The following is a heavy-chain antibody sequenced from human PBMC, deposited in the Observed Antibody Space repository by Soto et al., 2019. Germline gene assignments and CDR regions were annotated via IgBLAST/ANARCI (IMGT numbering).Heavy chain of an antibody. J-gene: IGHJ5*01. CDR3: AKLRYFDWSAYNWFEY. V-gene: IGHV3-33*06. CDR1: GFAFSNYG. D-gene: IGHD3-9*01. Sequence: AGSLRLSCKTSGFAFSNYGMHGARQAPGKGLEWVAVIWYDGSNKYYADSVKGRFTISRDNSKNTLYLQMNSLRVEDTAVYHCAKLRYFDWSAYNWFEYWGQGT. CDR2: IWYDGSNK.